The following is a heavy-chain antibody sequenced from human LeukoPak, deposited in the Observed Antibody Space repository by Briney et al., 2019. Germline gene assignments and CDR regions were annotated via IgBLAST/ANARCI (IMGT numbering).Heavy chain of an antibody. CDR3: ARRDIVATIST. J-gene: IGHJ4*02. Sequence: GGSLRLSCAASGFTFSSYAMHWVRQAPGKGLEWVAVISYDGSNKYYADSVKGRFTISRDNSKNTLYLQMNSLRAEDTAVYYCARRDIVATISTWGQGTLVTVSS. CDR1: GFTFSSYA. CDR2: ISYDGSNK. V-gene: IGHV3-30-3*01. D-gene: IGHD5-12*01.